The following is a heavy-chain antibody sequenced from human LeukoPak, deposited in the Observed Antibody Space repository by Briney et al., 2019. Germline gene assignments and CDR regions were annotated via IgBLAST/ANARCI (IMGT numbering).Heavy chain of an antibody. CDR2: IYYSGST. CDR1: GGSISSGDYY. V-gene: IGHV4-30-4*08. J-gene: IGHJ1*01. CDR3: ARAGSLRQGLVRAEYFQH. Sequence: SETLSLTCTVSGGSISSGDYYWSWIRQPPGKGLEWIGYIYYSGSTYYNPSLKSRVTISVDTSKNQFSLKLSSVTSADTAVYHCARAGSLRQGLVRAEYFQHWGQGTLVTVSS. D-gene: IGHD6-19*01.